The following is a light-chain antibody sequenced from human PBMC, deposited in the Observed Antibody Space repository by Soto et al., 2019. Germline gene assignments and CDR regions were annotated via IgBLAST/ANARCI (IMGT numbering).Light chain of an antibody. CDR1: QSVYSSY. V-gene: IGKV3-20*01. CDR2: GAS. Sequence: EIVLTQSPGTLSLSPGERATLSCRASQSVYSSYLAWYHQKPGQAPRLLIYGASIKATGIPEMFSSSGSGTDFTLTISRLEPEDFEIYYCQQYGNSLLYTFCQGTKQAIK. J-gene: IGKJ2*01. CDR3: QQYGNSLLYT.